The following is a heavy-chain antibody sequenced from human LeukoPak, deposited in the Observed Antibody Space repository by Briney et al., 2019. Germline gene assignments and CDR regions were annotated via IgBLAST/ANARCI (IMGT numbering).Heavy chain of an antibody. Sequence: SVTVSCKASGGTFSSYAISWVRQAPGQGLEWMGGIIPIFGTANYAQKFQGRVTITTDESTSTAYMELSSLRSEDTAVYYCARTPPVLRYFDWFERNWFDPWGQGTLVTVSS. CDR3: ARTPPVLRYFDWFERNWFDP. V-gene: IGHV1-69*05. J-gene: IGHJ5*02. CDR2: IIPIFGTA. D-gene: IGHD3-9*01. CDR1: GGTFSSYA.